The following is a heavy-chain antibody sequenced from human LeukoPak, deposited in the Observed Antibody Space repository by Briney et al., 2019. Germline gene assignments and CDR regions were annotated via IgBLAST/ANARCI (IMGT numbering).Heavy chain of an antibody. Sequence: ASETLSLTCAVSGGSISSSNWWSWVRQPPGKGLEWIGEIYHSGSTNYNPSLKSRVTISVDKSKNQFSLKLSSVTAADTAVYYCARVIGYYGPGSYLWFDPWGQGTLVTVSS. CDR1: GGSISSSNW. CDR3: ARVIGYYGPGSYLWFDP. J-gene: IGHJ5*02. D-gene: IGHD3-10*01. CDR2: IYHSGST. V-gene: IGHV4-4*02.